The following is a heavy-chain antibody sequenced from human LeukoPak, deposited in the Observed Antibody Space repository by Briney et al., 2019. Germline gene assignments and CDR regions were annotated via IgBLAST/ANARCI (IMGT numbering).Heavy chain of an antibody. CDR3: ARDAGRGYSYDH. CDR2: ISGSGGST. D-gene: IGHD5-18*01. J-gene: IGHJ4*02. Sequence: GRSLRLSCAASGFTFSSYAMSWVRQAPGKGLEWVSAISGSGGSTYYADSVKGRFTISRDNSKNTLYLQMNSLRAEDTAVYYCARDAGRGYSYDHWGQGTLVTVSS. V-gene: IGHV3-23*01. CDR1: GFTFSSYA.